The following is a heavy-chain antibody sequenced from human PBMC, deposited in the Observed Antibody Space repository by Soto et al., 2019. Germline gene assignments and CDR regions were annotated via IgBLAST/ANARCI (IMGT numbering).Heavy chain of an antibody. V-gene: IGHV3-64*01. CDR1: GFTFSSYA. Sequence: GWSLRLSCAASGFTFSSYAMHWVRQAPGKGLEYVSSISSNGGSTYYANSVKGRFTISRDNSKNTLYLQMGSLRAEDMAVYYCAKDLDGNPWYDWFDPWGQGTLVTGSS. D-gene: IGHD6-13*01. CDR2: ISSNGGST. J-gene: IGHJ5*02. CDR3: AKDLDGNPWYDWFDP.